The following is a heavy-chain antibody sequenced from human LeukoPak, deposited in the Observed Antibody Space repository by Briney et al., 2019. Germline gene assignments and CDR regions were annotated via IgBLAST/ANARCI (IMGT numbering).Heavy chain of an antibody. Sequence: ASVKVSCKASGYTFTGYYMHWVRQAPGQGLEWMGWINPNSGGTNYAQKFQGWVTMTRDTSISTAYMELSRLRSDDTAVYFCARDGFIGSAGVFDIWGQGTMVTVSS. D-gene: IGHD1-26*01. CDR1: GYTFTGYY. J-gene: IGHJ3*02. V-gene: IGHV1-2*04. CDR3: ARDGFIGSAGVFDI. CDR2: INPNSGGT.